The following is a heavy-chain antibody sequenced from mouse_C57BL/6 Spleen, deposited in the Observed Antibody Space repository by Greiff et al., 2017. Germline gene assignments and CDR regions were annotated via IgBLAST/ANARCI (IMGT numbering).Heavy chain of an antibody. CDR3: NTFGYVAY. CDR1: GFNIKDDY. CDR2: IDPENGDT. V-gene: IGHV14-4*01. D-gene: IGHD2-2*01. Sequence: EVQLQQSGAELVRPGASVKLSCTASGFNIKDDYMHWVKQRPEQGLEWIGWIDPENGDTEYASKFQGKATITADTSSNTAYLQLSSLTSEDTAVYYCNTFGYVAYWGQGTLVTVSA. J-gene: IGHJ3*01.